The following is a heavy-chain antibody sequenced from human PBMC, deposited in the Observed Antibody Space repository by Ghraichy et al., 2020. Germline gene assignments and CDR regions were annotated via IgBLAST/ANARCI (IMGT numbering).Heavy chain of an antibody. CDR1: GFSFSDYY. V-gene: IGHV3-11*01. Sequence: LTCAASGFSFSDYYMSWIRQAPGKGLEWVSYISTSGTTIYYADSVKGRFTISRDNAKNSLYLQVNNLRAEDTAFYYCAWDANRFNASDYWGQGTLVTVSS. J-gene: IGHJ4*02. D-gene: IGHD2/OR15-2a*01. CDR2: ISTSGTTI. CDR3: AWDANRFNASDY.